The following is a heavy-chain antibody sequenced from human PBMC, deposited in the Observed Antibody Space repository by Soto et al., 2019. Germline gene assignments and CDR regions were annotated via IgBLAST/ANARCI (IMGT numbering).Heavy chain of an antibody. Sequence: EVQLLESGGGFIHPGGSLRLSCAASGFSFSSFAMNWVRQAPGKGLEWVSIISGSADSTFYADSVKGRFTISRDKSKSTVYLQINRLRAEDTAVYYCAKTRGAMIYAISVYGMDVWGQGTTVTVSS. CDR1: GFSFSSFA. CDR3: AKTRGAMIYAISVYGMDV. J-gene: IGHJ6*02. D-gene: IGHD2-8*01. V-gene: IGHV3-23*01. CDR2: ISGSADST.